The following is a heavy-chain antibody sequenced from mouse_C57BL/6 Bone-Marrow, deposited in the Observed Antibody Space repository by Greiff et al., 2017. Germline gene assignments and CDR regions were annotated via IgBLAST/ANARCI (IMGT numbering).Heavy chain of an antibody. J-gene: IGHJ2*01. CDR1: GFNIKDYY. CDR3: ARSEYYGSSPYYFDY. Sequence: VQLQQSGAELVKPGASVKLSCTASGFNIKDYYMHWVKQRTEQGLEWIGRIDPEDGETKYAPNFQGKATITADTSSNTAYLQLSSLTSEDTAVYYGARSEYYGSSPYYFDYWGQGTTLTVSS. D-gene: IGHD1-1*01. CDR2: IDPEDGET. V-gene: IGHV14-2*01.